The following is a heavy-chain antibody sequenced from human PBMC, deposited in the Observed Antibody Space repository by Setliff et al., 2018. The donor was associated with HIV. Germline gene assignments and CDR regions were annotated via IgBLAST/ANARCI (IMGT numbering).Heavy chain of an antibody. CDR1: GFTFRHYA. CDR3: AKDQVYYDILTGADAFDI. J-gene: IGHJ3*02. D-gene: IGHD3-9*01. CDR2: VSYDAERK. Sequence: GGSLRLSCEASGFTFRHYAMHWVRQAPGKGLEWVAVVSYDAERKYYADSVKGRFTISRDNSKNTLYLQMNSLRAEDTAVYYCAKDQVYYDILTGADAFDIWGQGTVVTVSS. V-gene: IGHV3-30*18.